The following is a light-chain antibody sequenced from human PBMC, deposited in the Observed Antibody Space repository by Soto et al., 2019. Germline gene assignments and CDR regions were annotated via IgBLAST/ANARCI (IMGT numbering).Light chain of an antibody. CDR2: AAT. J-gene: IGKJ4*01. CDR1: QSISSY. Sequence: DIQMTQSPSALSASVGDRVTITCRASQSISSYLNWYQQKPGKAPKLLIYAATRLQSGVPSRYRGRGSGTDCTLTICRRKPEDLAEVYVHKSYSTALPFSGGTKAVTK. CDR3: HKSYSTALP. V-gene: IGKV1-39*01.